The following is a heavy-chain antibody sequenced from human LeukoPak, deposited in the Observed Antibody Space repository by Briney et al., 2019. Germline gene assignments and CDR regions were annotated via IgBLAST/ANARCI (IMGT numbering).Heavy chain of an antibody. D-gene: IGHD7-27*01. CDR3: ARTQPGKGAFDL. CDR1: GFTFSSYS. Sequence: GGSLRLSCAASGFTFSSYSMNWVRQTPGKGLEWVAVIASYGGNEFYADSVKGRFTISRDNAKNSLYLQMNSLRAEDTAVYYCARTQPGKGAFDLWGQGTMVTVPS. CDR2: IASYGGNE. V-gene: IGHV3-30*03. J-gene: IGHJ3*01.